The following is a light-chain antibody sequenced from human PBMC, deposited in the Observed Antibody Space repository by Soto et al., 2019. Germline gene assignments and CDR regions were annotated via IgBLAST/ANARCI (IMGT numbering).Light chain of an antibody. Sequence: AIRMTQSPSSFSASTGDRVTITCRASQDISTYLAWYQQKAGKAPKLLIYAASTLQTGVPSRFSGSASGTDFTLTISYLQSEDFVTYYCQQYYSYPRTFGQGTKVEIK. J-gene: IGKJ1*01. V-gene: IGKV1-8*01. CDR2: AAS. CDR3: QQYYSYPRT. CDR1: QDISTY.